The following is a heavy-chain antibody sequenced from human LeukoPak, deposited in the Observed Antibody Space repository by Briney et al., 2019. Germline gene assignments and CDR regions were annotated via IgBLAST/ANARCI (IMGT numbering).Heavy chain of an antibody. D-gene: IGHD4-11*01. V-gene: IGHV1-3*03. CDR3: ARGGTVTSSGYYYYMDV. J-gene: IGHJ6*03. Sequence: ASEKVSCKASGYTFTSYAMHWVRQAPGQRLEWMGWINAGNGNTKYSQEFQGRVTITRDTSASTAYMELSSLRSEDMAVYYCARGGTVTSSGYYYYMDVWGKGTTVTVSS. CDR2: INAGNGNT. CDR1: GYTFTSYA.